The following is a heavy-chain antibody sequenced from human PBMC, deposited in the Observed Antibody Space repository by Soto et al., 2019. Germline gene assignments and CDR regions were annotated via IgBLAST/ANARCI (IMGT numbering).Heavy chain of an antibody. V-gene: IGHV1-18*01. CDR1: DYTFTSYG. J-gene: IGHJ4*02. CDR3: ARDLAVTLIDY. Sequence: QVQLVQSGAEVKKPGASVKVSCKASDYTFTSYGISWVRQAPGQGLEWMGGISAYNGNTKYAQEFQGRVTMTTDTSTSTAYMELRTLRSDDTAVYSCARDLAVTLIDYWGQGTLVTVSS. D-gene: IGHD6-19*01. CDR2: ISAYNGNT.